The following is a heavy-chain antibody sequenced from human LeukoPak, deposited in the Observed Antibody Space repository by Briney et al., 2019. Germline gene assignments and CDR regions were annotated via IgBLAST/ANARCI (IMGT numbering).Heavy chain of an antibody. V-gene: IGHV3-7*03. D-gene: IGHD2-21*01. CDR1: GFTFSSYW. J-gene: IGHJ4*02. Sequence: PGGSLRLSCAASGFTFSSYWMSWVRQAPGKGLEWVANINQDGSYKYYVDSVKGRFTISRDNAKNSLNLQMNSLRAEDTAVYYCTTVPYSPFDYWGQGTLVTVSS. CDR2: INQDGSYK. CDR3: TTVPYSPFDY.